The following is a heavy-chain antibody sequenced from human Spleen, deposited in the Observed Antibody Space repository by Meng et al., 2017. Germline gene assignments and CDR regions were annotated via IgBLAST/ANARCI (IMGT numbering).Heavy chain of an antibody. Sequence: VEAVQSGAEVKKPGSSVEVSRKASGGTFSSYAISWVRQAPGQGLEWMGGIIPIFGTANYAQKFQGRVTITADESTSTAYMELSSLRSEDTAVYYCARVGVGARDYYLDYWGQGTLVTVSS. CDR2: IIPIFGTA. V-gene: IGHV1-69*01. D-gene: IGHD1-26*01. CDR3: ARVGVGARDYYLDY. CDR1: GGTFSSYA. J-gene: IGHJ4*02.